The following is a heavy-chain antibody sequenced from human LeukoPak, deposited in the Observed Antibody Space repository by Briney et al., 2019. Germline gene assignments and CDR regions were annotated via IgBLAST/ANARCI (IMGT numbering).Heavy chain of an antibody. J-gene: IGHJ3*02. CDR1: GGSITNSY. Sequence: SETLSLTGTVSGGSITNSYWNWIRQSPGKGLEWIGYINYSGSTNYNPSLKSRVTISVDTSKNQSSLKLSSVTAADTAVYFRARDPLSTNDFDIWGQGTMVTVSS. CDR2: INYSGST. CDR3: ARDPLSTNDFDI. D-gene: IGHD1-1*01. V-gene: IGHV4-59*01.